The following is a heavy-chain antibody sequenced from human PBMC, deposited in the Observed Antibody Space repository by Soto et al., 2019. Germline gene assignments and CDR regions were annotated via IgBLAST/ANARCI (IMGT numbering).Heavy chain of an antibody. D-gene: IGHD4-17*01. CDR3: ARGRRMTTAYYFDY. J-gene: IGHJ4*02. CDR2: IWYDGSNK. V-gene: IGHV3-33*01. Sequence: QAQLVESGGGVVQPGRSLRLSCAASGFTFSSYGMHWVRQAPGKGLEWVAVIWYDGSNKYYADSVKGRFTISRDNSKNTLYLQMNSLRAEDTAVYYCARGRRMTTAYYFDYWGQGTLVTVSS. CDR1: GFTFSSYG.